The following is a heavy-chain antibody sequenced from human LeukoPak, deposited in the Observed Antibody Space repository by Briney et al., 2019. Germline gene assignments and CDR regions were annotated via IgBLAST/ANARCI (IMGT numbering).Heavy chain of an antibody. CDR3: ARDRKNSGNYFDY. V-gene: IGHV4-38-2*02. Sequence: SETLSLTCTVSGYSISSGYYWGWIRQPPGKGLEWIGSIYHSGSTYYNPSLKSRVTISVDTSKNQFSLKLSSVTAADTAVYYCARDRKNSGNYFDYWGQGTLVTVSS. D-gene: IGHD2/OR15-2a*01. J-gene: IGHJ4*02. CDR2: IYHSGST. CDR1: GYSISSGYY.